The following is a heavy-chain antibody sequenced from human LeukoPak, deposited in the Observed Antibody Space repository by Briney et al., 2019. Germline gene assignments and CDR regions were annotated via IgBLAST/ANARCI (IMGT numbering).Heavy chain of an antibody. V-gene: IGHV4-59*12. CDR2: MYYSGSP. D-gene: IGHD5-24*01. CDR3: ARDRDGYNNNFDY. Sequence: PSETVSLTCTGSGGSISSNYWTWIRQPPGKGLEWIGYMYYSGSPNYNPSLKSRVTISVDTSKNQFSLKLSSVTAADTAVYYCARDRDGYNNNFDYWGQGTLVTVSS. J-gene: IGHJ4*02. CDR1: GGSISSNY.